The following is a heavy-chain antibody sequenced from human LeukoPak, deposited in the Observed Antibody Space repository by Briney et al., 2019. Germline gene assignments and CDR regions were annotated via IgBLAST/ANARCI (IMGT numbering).Heavy chain of an antibody. Sequence: GGSLRLSCTASGFTFSSTGMHWVRQAPGKGLEWVSYIRYDGNNKYYGASVKGRLTVSRDNSKNTLYLQMNSLRVEDTAVYYCARTYNPDYWGQGTLVTVSS. V-gene: IGHV3-30*02. J-gene: IGHJ4*02. CDR1: GFTFSSTG. D-gene: IGHD1-14*01. CDR3: ARTYNPDY. CDR2: IRYDGNNK.